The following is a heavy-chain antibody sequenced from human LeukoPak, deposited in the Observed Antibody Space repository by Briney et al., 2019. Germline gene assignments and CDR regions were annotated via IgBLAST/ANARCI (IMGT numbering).Heavy chain of an antibody. D-gene: IGHD6-19*01. J-gene: IGHJ4*02. CDR1: GGSISSYY. CDR2: IYTSGST. V-gene: IGHV4-4*07. CDR3: AREKDSSGWYPSIFDY. Sequence: PSETLSLTCTVSGGSISSYYWSWIRQPAGKGLEWIGRIYTSGSTHYNPSLKSRVTMSVATSKIQFPLKLSSVTAADTAVYYCAREKDSSGWYPSIFDYWGQGTLVTVSS.